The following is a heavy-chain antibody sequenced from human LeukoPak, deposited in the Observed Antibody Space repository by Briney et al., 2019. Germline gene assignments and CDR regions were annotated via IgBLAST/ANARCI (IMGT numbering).Heavy chain of an antibody. D-gene: IGHD2-2*01. CDR2: ISYDGSNK. V-gene: IGHV3-30-3*01. CDR1: GFTFSSYA. Sequence: GRSLRLSCAASGFTFSSYAMHWVRQAPGKGLEWVAVISYDGSNKYYADSVKGRFTISRDNSKNTLYLQMNSLRAEDTAVYYCARGDCSSTSCSIYSPPFDYWGQGTLVTVSS. J-gene: IGHJ4*02. CDR3: ARGDCSSTSCSIYSPPFDY.